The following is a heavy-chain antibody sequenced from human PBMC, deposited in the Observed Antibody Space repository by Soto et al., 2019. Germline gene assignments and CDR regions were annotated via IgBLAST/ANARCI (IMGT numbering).Heavy chain of an antibody. Sequence: QVQLVESGGGVVQPGRSLRLSCAASGFTFSSYGMHWVRQAPGKGLEWVAVIWYDGSNKYYADSVKGRFTISRDNSKNSLYLQMNSLRAEDTAVYYCARGRDGDYDYWGQGTLVTVSS. CDR3: ARGRDGDYDY. V-gene: IGHV3-33*01. CDR1: GFTFSSYG. D-gene: IGHD4-17*01. CDR2: IWYDGSNK. J-gene: IGHJ4*02.